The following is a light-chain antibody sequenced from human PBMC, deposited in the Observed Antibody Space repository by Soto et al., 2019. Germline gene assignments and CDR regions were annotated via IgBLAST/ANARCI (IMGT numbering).Light chain of an antibody. J-gene: IGKJ4*01. Sequence: EIVLTQSPGTLSLSPGERATLSCRASQSVSSSYLAWYQQKPGQAPRLLISDASTGATGIPARFSGSGSGTEFTLTISSLQSEDCAIYYCQQYHTWPITFGGGTKVDIK. V-gene: IGKV3-15*01. CDR2: DAS. CDR3: QQYHTWPIT. CDR1: QSVSSSY.